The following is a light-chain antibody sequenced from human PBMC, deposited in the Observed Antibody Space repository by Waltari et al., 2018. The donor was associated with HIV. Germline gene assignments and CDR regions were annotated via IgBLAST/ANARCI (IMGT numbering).Light chain of an antibody. CDR1: SSNIGAGYD. CDR3: QAYDSTLSVYV. J-gene: IGLJ1*01. V-gene: IGLV1-40*01. Sequence: QSVLTQPPSMSGAPGQRVTISCTGSSSNIGAGYDVHWYQRLPGTAPKLLISSNNNRPPGAPDRISGSKSGTSASLTITGLQAEDEADYYCQAYDSTLSVYVFGTGTKVTV. CDR2: SNN.